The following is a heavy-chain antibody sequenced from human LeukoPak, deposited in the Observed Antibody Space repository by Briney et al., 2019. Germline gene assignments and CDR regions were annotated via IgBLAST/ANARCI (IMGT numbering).Heavy chain of an antibody. J-gene: IGHJ6*02. Sequence: SETLSLTCAVYGGSFSGYYWSWIRQPPGKGLEWIGEINHSGSTNYNPSLKSRVTISVDTSKNQFSLKLSSVTAADTGVYYCAREMTTVTTFYYYYYGMDVWGQRTTVTVSS. CDR1: GGSFSGYY. D-gene: IGHD4-17*01. V-gene: IGHV4-34*01. CDR3: AREMTTVTTFYYYYYGMDV. CDR2: INHSGST.